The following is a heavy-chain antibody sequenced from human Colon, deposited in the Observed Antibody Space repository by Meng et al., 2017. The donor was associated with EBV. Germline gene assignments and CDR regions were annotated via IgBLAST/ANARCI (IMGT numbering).Heavy chain of an antibody. J-gene: IGHJ5*02. Sequence: GQRQEPGPGLVNPSKTLSLTCTVSGGSISSGTYDWGWIRQLPGKGLEWIAYIHYSGSTYYSPSLKSRVTISVDTSKNQLSLKLSSMTAADTAVYYCARYVFDSSSLYSNWFDPWGQGTLVTVSS. CDR2: IHYSGST. D-gene: IGHD3-22*01. CDR1: GGSISSGTYD. CDR3: ARYVFDSSSLYSNWFDP. V-gene: IGHV4-31*03.